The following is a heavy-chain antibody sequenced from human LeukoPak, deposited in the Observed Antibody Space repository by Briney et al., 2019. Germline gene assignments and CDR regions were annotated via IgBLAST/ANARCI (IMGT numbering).Heavy chain of an antibody. V-gene: IGHV3-33*06. D-gene: IGHD5-12*01. CDR3: AKDQNMVATAPFDC. Sequence: GGSLRLSCAASGFTFSPYGMHWVRQAPGKGLEWVAIIWFDGSNKYYADSVKGRFTISRDNSKNTLYLQMNSLRAEDTAIYYCAKDQNMVATAPFDCWGQGTLVTVSS. J-gene: IGHJ4*02. CDR2: IWFDGSNK. CDR1: GFTFSPYG.